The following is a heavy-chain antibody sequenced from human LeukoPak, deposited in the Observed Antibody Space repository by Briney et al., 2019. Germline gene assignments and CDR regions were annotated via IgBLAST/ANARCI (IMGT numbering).Heavy chain of an antibody. J-gene: IGHJ3*02. CDR1: GGSFSGYY. V-gene: IGHV4-34*01. Sequence: SETLSLTCAVYGGSFSGYYWSWIRQPPGKGLEWIGEINHSGSTNYDPSLKSRVTISVDTSKNQFSLKLSSVTAADTAVYYCARGDYVWAFDIWGQGTMVTVSS. CDR2: INHSGST. D-gene: IGHD4-17*01. CDR3: ARGDYVWAFDI.